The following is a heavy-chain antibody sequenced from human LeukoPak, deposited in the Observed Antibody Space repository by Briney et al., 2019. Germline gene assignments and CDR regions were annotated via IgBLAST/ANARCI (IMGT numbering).Heavy chain of an antibody. CDR1: GFTFSSHD. D-gene: IGHD3-16*01. J-gene: IGHJ4*02. CDR3: ARGGPGYYLDY. CDR2: IGTAGDT. V-gene: IGHV3-13*01. Sequence: GGSLRLSCAASGFTFSSHDMHWVRQATGKGLEWVSTIGTAGDTYYPGSVKGRFTISRENAKSSLYLQMNILKAGDTAVYYCARGGPGYYLDYWGQGTLVTVS.